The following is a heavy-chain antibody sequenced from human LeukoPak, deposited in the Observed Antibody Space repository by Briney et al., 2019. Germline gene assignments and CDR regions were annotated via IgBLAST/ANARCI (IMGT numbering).Heavy chain of an antibody. CDR3: ARNNMVQGNFDY. D-gene: IGHD3-10*01. Sequence: GGSLRLSCAASEFTFSSYSMNWVRQAPGKGLEWVSYITNSGKSKSYADSVKGRFTISRDNTKNSLYLQMNSLRAEDTAVYYCARNNMVQGNFDYWAREPWSPSPQ. CDR1: EFTFSSYS. CDR2: ITNSGKSK. J-gene: IGHJ4*02. V-gene: IGHV3-48*01.